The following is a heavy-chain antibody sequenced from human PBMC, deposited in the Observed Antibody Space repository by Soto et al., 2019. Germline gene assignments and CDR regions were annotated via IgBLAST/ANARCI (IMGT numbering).Heavy chain of an antibody. D-gene: IGHD1-7*01. Sequence: GGSLRLSCAASGFTFSGSAMHWVRQASGKGLEWVGRIRSKANSYATAYAASVKGRFTISRDDSKNTAYLQMNSLKTEDTAVYYCSGNYNYYYYGMDVWGQGTTVTVS. V-gene: IGHV3-73*01. J-gene: IGHJ6*02. CDR1: GFTFSGSA. CDR2: IRSKANSYAT. CDR3: SGNYNYYYYGMDV.